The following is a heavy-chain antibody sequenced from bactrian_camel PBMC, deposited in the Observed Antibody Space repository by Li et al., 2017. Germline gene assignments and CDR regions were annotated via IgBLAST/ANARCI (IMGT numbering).Heavy chain of an antibody. CDR1: TTPNNVNC. V-gene: IGHV3S60*01. D-gene: IGHD2*01. CDR2: ITWSGRSR. Sequence: HVQLVESGGGSVQAGGSLRLSCTVSTTPNNVNCMGWFRLAPGKEREGVSCITWSGRSRYYEDSVKGRFTISRDNAKNTVYLQMNSLKPEDTAMYYCAAVPRRSGYRSCRPGDAPFSYYGQGTQVTVS. J-gene: IGHJ4*01.